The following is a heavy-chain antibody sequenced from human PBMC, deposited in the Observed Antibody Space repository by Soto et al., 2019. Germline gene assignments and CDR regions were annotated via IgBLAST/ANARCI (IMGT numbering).Heavy chain of an antibody. Sequence: QVQLQESGPGLVKPSETLSLTCTVSGGSISSYYWSWIRQPPGKGLEWIGYIYYSGSTNYNPSLKSRVTISVDTSKNQFSLKLSSVTAADTAVYYCARDPGGYVDYYYGMDVWGQGTTVTVSS. CDR2: IYYSGST. CDR1: GGSISSYY. J-gene: IGHJ6*02. D-gene: IGHD5-12*01. CDR3: ARDPGGYVDYYYGMDV. V-gene: IGHV4-59*01.